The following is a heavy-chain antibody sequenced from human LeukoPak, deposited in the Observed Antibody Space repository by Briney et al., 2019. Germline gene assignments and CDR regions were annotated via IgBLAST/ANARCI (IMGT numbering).Heavy chain of an antibody. V-gene: IGHV3-21*01. CDR1: GFTFSSYS. CDR2: ISSSSSYI. D-gene: IGHD6-13*01. CDR3: ARVGGSSWYYSSDY. J-gene: IGHJ4*02. Sequence: GGSLRLSCAASGFTFSSYSMNWVRQAPGKGLEWVSSISSSSSYIYYADSVKGRFTISRDNAKNSLYLQMNSLRAEDTAVYYCARVGGSSWYYSSDYWGQGTLVTVSS.